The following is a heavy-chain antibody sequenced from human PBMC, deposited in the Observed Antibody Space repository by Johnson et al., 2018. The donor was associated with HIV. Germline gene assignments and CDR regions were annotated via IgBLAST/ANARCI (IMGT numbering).Heavy chain of an antibody. Sequence: QVQLVESGGGVVQPGGSLRLSCAASGFTFSDYYLTWIRQAPGKGLEWVSYISRSGITIYYADSVKGRFTISKDNAKNSLYLQMHSLRVKDPALYYCARPADYGDYSRDAFDIWGQGTMVTVSA. D-gene: IGHD4-17*01. J-gene: IGHJ3*02. CDR1: GFTFSDYY. V-gene: IGHV3-11*04. CDR3: ARPADYGDYSRDAFDI. CDR2: ISRSGITI.